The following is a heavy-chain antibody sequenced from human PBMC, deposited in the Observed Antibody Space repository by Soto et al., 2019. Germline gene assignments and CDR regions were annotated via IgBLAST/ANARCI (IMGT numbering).Heavy chain of an antibody. CDR1: GGSISSSSYY. D-gene: IGHD3-3*01. Sequence: SETLSLTCTVSGGSISSSSYYWGWIRQPPGKGLEWIGSIYYSGSTYYNPSLKSRVTISVDTSKNQFSLKLSSVTAADTAVYYCAGLTLDLWSGYYPSYYFDYWGQGTLVTVSS. CDR3: AGLTLDLWSGYYPSYYFDY. CDR2: IYYSGST. J-gene: IGHJ4*02. V-gene: IGHV4-39*01.